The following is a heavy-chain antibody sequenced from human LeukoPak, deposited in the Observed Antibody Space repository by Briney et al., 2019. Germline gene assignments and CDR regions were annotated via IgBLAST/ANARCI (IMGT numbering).Heavy chain of an antibody. CDR1: GFTFSSYS. D-gene: IGHD2-15*01. CDR2: ISSSSSYI. CDR3: ARGGYCSGGSCYESAFDI. V-gene: IGHV3-21*01. Sequence: PGGSLRLSCAVSGFTFSSYSMNWVRQAPGKGLEWVSSISSSSSYIYYADSVKGRFTISRDNAKNSLYLQMNSLRAEDTAVYYCARGGYCSGGSCYESAFDIWGQGTMVTVSS. J-gene: IGHJ3*02.